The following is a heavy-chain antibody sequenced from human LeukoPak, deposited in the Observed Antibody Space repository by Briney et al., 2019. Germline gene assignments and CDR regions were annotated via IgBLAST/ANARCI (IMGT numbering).Heavy chain of an antibody. Sequence: PSETLSLTCTVSGGSISSSSYYWGWIRQPPGKGLEWIGSIYYSGSTYYNPSLKSRVTISVDTSKNQFSLKLSSVTAADTAVYYCASPYYYGSGSYYNVLFDYWGQGTLVTVSS. CDR1: GGSISSSSYY. CDR2: IYYSGST. J-gene: IGHJ4*02. CDR3: ASPYYYGSGSYYNVLFDY. D-gene: IGHD3-10*01. V-gene: IGHV4-39*01.